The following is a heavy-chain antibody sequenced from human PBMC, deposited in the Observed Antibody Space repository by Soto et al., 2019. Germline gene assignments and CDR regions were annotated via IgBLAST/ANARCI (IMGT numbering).Heavy chain of an antibody. D-gene: IGHD3-22*01. J-gene: IGHJ5*02. CDR1: GGSFSGYY. CDR2: INHSGST. V-gene: IGHV4-34*01. CDR3: ARYYYDGSGYSYNWFEP. Sequence: PSETLSLTCAVYGGSFSGYYWSWIRQPPGKGLEWIGEINHSGSTNYNPSLKSRLTISVDTSKNQFSLKLSSVTAADTAVYYCARYYYDGSGYSYNWFEPWGQGTLVTVSS.